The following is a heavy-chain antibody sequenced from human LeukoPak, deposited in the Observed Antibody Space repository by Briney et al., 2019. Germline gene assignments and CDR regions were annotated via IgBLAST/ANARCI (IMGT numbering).Heavy chain of an antibody. CDR1: GFSLSTSGVG. V-gene: IGHV2-5*02. D-gene: IGHD2-2*01. CDR2: IYWDDDK. CDR3: AHSLRYCSSASCPNWFDP. Sequence: VSGPTLVNPTQTLTLTCTFSGFSLSTSGVGVGWIRQPPGKALEWLALIYWDDDKRYSPSLKSRLTNTKDSSKNQVVLTMTNMDPVDTATYYCAHSLRYCSSASCPNWFDPWGQGTLVTVSS. J-gene: IGHJ5*02.